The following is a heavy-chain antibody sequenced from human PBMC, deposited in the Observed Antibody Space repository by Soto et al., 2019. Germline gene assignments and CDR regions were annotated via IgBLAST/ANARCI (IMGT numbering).Heavy chain of an antibody. J-gene: IGHJ6*02. CDR1: GFTFRSYA. Sequence: QVQLVESGGGVVQPGRSLRLSCAAPGFTFRSYAMHWVRQAPGKGLEWVAVISYDGSNKYYADSVKGRFTISRDNTKNTLYLQMNSLRAEDTAVYYCARGGGTVTTGDYYYYGMDVWGQGTTVTVSS. CDR3: ARGGGTVTTGDYYYYGMDV. CDR2: ISYDGSNK. V-gene: IGHV3-30-3*01. D-gene: IGHD4-17*01.